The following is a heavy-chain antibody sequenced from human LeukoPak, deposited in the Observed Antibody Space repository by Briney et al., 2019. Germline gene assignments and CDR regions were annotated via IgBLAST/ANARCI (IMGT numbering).Heavy chain of an antibody. D-gene: IGHD3-9*01. J-gene: IGHJ6*02. CDR2: LSSGSSTI. CDR3: ARDLTAGYVMDA. Sequence: PGGSLRLSCAASGFTFSSYWMSWVRQAPGKGLEWVSYLSSGSSTIYYADSVKGRFTISKDNAKNSLYLQMNSLTAEDTAVYYCARDLTAGYVMDAWGQGTTVTVSS. CDR1: GFTFSSYW. V-gene: IGHV3-48*01.